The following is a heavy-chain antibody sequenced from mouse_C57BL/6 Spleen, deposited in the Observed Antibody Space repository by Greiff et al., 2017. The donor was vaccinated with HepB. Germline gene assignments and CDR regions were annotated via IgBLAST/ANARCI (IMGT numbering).Heavy chain of an antibody. CDR1: GYAFSSYW. D-gene: IGHD2-4*01. J-gene: IGHJ1*03. CDR3: ALLRRHWYFDV. V-gene: IGHV1-80*01. Sequence: VKLQESGAELVKPGASVKISCKASGYAFSSYWMNWVKQRPGKGLEWIGQIYPGDGDTNYNGKFKGKATLTADKSSSTAYMQLSSLTSEDSAVYFCALLRRHWYFDVWGTGTTVTVSS. CDR2: IYPGDGDT.